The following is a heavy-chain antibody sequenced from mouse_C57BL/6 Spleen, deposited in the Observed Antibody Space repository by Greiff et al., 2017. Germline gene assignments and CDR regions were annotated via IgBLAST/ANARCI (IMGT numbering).Heavy chain of an antibody. V-gene: IGHV1-72*01. CDR1: GYTFTSYW. CDR2: IDPKSGGT. D-gene: IGHD1-1*01. Sequence: QVQLQQPGAELVKPGASVKLSCKASGYTFTSYWMHWVKQRPGRGLAWIGRIDPKSGGTKYNEKFKSKATLTVDKPSSTADMQLSSLASEDSAVYYCARAEWYYGSSYFDYWGQGTTLTVSS. J-gene: IGHJ2*01. CDR3: ARAEWYYGSSYFDY.